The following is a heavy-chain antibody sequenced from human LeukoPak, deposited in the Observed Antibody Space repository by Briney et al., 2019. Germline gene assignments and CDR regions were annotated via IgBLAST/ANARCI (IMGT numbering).Heavy chain of an antibody. J-gene: IGHJ4*02. CDR2: ISSSGSTI. CDR1: GFTFSSYE. V-gene: IGHV3-48*03. Sequence: PGGSLRLSCAASGFTFSSYEMNWVRQAPGEGLEWVSYISSSGSTIYYADSVKGRFTISRDNAKNTLYLQMNSLRAEDTAVYYCARDWFHAIDYWGQGTLVTVSS. CDR3: ARDWFHAIDY. D-gene: IGHD2/OR15-2a*01.